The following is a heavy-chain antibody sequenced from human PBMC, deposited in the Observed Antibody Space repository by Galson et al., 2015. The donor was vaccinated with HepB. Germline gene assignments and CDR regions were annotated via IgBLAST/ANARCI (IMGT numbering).Heavy chain of an antibody. CDR2: ISSTSRYI. CDR1: GFTFAGHT. V-gene: IGHV3-21*01. D-gene: IGHD3-22*01. CDR3: ARGGVDYDSDGYYFEYYYGMDV. Sequence: SLRLSCAASGFTFAGHTMNWVRQAPGKGQEWVSSISSTSRYIYYEDSVKGRFTISRDNARNSLFLQMDSLSAEDTAVYYCARGGVDYDSDGYYFEYYYGMDVWGPGTTVTVSS. J-gene: IGHJ6*02.